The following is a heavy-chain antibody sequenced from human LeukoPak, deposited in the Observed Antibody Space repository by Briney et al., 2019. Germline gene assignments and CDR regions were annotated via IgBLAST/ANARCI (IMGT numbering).Heavy chain of an antibody. CDR2: IQNDGTKK. Sequence: GGSLRLSCAASGFSFSRYGMNWVRQAPGKGLEWVSFIQNDGTKKCYADFVKGRFTISRENSVNTLYLQMDSLRPEDTAVYYCAKDASAHGWFDPWGQATLVTVSS. CDR1: GFSFSRYG. J-gene: IGHJ5*02. V-gene: IGHV3-30*02. CDR3: AKDASAHGWFDP.